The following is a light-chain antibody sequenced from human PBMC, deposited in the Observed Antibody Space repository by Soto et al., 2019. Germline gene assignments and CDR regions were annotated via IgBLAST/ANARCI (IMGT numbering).Light chain of an antibody. CDR2: VAS. CDR1: QSVGTY. V-gene: IGKV1-39*01. Sequence: DIQMTQSPSSLSASVGDRAIITCRASQSVGTYVSWYQQKQGKAPKLLINVASTLQSGVPSRFSGSGSGTDFTLAISSLQPEDFATYYCQQSSSTPQTFGGGTRVEIK. J-gene: IGKJ4*01. CDR3: QQSSSTPQT.